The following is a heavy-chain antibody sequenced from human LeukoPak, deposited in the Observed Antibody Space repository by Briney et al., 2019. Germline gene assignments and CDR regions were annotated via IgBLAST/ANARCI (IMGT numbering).Heavy chain of an antibody. V-gene: IGHV3-21*01. CDR2: ISSSSSYI. D-gene: IGHD3-22*01. Sequence: GGSLRLSCAASGFTFSSYSMNWVRQAPGKGLEWVSSISSSSSYIYYADSVKGRFTISRDNAKNSLYLQMNSLRAEDTAVYYCAREQDSSGHTGNDYWGQGTLVTVSS. CDR3: AREQDSSGHTGNDY. CDR1: GFTFSSYS. J-gene: IGHJ4*02.